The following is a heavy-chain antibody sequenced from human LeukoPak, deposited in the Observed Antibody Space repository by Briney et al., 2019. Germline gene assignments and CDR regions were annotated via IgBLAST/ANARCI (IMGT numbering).Heavy chain of an antibody. CDR1: GFTFSSYE. V-gene: IGHV3-48*03. CDR3: ARDYYDSSGYYYRVGTAFDY. CDR2: ISSSGSTI. Sequence: GGSLRLSCAASGFTFSSYEMNWVRQAPGKGLEWVSYISSSGSTIYYADSVKGRFTISGDNAKNSLYLQMNSLRAEDTAVYYCARDYYDSSGYYYRVGTAFDYRGQGTLVTVTS. D-gene: IGHD3-22*01. J-gene: IGHJ4*02.